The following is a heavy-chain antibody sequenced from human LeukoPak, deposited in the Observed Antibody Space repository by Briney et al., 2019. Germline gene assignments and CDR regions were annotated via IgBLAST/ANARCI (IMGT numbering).Heavy chain of an antibody. CDR2: IYYSGST. CDR1: GGSISSSSYY. D-gene: IGHD3-9*01. CDR3: ATTKYFDWSDYFDY. Sequence: PSETLSLTCTVSGGSISSSSYYWGWIRQPPGKGLEWIGSIYYSGSTYYNPSLKSRVTISVDTSKNQFSLKLSSVTAADTAVYYCATTKYFDWSDYFDYWGQGTLVTVSS. J-gene: IGHJ4*02. V-gene: IGHV4-39*01.